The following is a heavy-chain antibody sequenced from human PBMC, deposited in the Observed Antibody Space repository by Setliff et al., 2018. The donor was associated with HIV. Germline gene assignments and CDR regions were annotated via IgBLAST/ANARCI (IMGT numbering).Heavy chain of an antibody. Sequence: GGSLRLSCAASGFTFATYAMNWVRQAPGKGLEWVSHIDTDGSRTAFADSVKGRFTISRDNTKNTVYLQMDSLRAEDTAVYYCATIWMRGAYFDYWGQGTLVTVSS. CDR1: GFTFATYA. D-gene: IGHD3-3*01. CDR2: IDTDGSRT. V-gene: IGHV3-74*01. J-gene: IGHJ4*02. CDR3: ATIWMRGAYFDY.